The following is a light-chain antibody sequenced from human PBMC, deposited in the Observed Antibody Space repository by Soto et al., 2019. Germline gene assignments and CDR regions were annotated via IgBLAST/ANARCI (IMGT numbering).Light chain of an antibody. J-gene: IGKJ3*01. V-gene: IGKV1-39*01. Sequence: DIQMTQSPSSLSASVGDRVTITCRASQSISSYLNWYQQKPGKAPKLLIYAASSLQSGVPSRFSGSGSGTDFTLTISSLQPEDFATYYCQQSYSTPFTFGLGTKVDSK. CDR3: QQSYSTPFT. CDR1: QSISSY. CDR2: AAS.